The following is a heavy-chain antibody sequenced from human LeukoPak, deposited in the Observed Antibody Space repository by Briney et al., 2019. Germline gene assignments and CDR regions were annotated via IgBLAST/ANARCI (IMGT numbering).Heavy chain of an antibody. J-gene: IGHJ4*02. CDR2: IKQDGSEK. CDR1: GFTFSNYW. D-gene: IGHD3-9*01. Sequence: GGSLRLSCAASGFTFSNYWMNWVRQAPGKGLEWVANIKQDGSEKYYVDSVEGRFTVSRDNTKNSLYLQMNSLRAEDTAVYYCARAGRGLRYFDWLTYDYWGQGTLVTVSS. V-gene: IGHV3-7*01. CDR3: ARAGRGLRYFDWLTYDY.